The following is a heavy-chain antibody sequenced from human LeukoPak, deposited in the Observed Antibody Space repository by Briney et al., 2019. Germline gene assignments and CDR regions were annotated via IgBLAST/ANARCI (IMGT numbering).Heavy chain of an antibody. CDR1: SGSISTSNYY. CDR3: ARFGVAAG. J-gene: IGHJ4*02. V-gene: IGHV4-39*01. CDR2: IFYSGST. D-gene: IGHD3-3*01. Sequence: SETLSLTCTVSSGSISTSNYYWGWVRQPPGKALEWIGNIFYSGSTYYSPSLKSRVTISLDTSKNQFSLKLSSVTAADTAVYYCARFGVAAGWGQGTLVTVSS.